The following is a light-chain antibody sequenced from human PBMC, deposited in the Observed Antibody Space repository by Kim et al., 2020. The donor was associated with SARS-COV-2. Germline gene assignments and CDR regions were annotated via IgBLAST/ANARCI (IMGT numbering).Light chain of an antibody. CDR3: QTWGTGSWV. CDR2: VDSDGSH. J-gene: IGLJ3*02. Sequence: SVKRPRPLTVGHTTYGITLHQQQPEKGPRDLMTVDSDGSHIRGDGIPDRFSGSSSGAERFLTISSLQSEDEAAYYCQTWGTGSWVFGGGTKVTVL. V-gene: IGLV4-69*01. CDR1: VGHTTYG.